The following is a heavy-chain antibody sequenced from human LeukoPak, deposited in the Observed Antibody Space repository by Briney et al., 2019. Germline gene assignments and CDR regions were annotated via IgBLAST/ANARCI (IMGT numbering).Heavy chain of an antibody. CDR2: ISGSGGST. Sequence: GGSLRLPCAASGFTFSSYSMNWVRQAPGKGLEWVSAISGSGGSTYYADSVKGRFTISRDNSKNTLYLQMHSLRAEDTAIYYCAKVTGGDMITYGGLDYWGQGTLVTVSS. CDR3: AKVTGGDMITYGGLDY. CDR1: GFTFSSYS. D-gene: IGHD3-16*01. V-gene: IGHV3-23*01. J-gene: IGHJ4*02.